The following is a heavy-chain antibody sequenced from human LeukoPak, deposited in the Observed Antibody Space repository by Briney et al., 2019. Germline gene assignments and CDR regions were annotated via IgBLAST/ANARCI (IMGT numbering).Heavy chain of an antibody. J-gene: IGHJ4*02. CDR3: ARSGVTLGWGNFDN. D-gene: IGHD4-23*01. CDR1: GVSLSGFY. Sequence: SETLSLPCDVYGVSLSGFYWSWIPPLPGKGLEWDGEINHSGSTNYNPSLKSRVTISVDTSKNQFSLKLSSVTAADTAVYYCARSGVTLGWGNFDNWGQGTLGTVSP. V-gene: IGHV4-34*01. CDR2: INHSGST.